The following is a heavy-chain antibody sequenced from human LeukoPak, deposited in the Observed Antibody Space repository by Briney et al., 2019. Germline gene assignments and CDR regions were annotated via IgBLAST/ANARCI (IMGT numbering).Heavy chain of an antibody. Sequence: PSGTLSLTCTVSGGSISSRNWWSWVRQPPGKGLEWIGEMYHSGSINYNPSLKSRVTISVDISKNQFSLRLNSVTAADTAVYYCARANTYYDFWSGYSSPYYFDYWGQGTLVTVSS. CDR3: ARANTYYDFWSGYSSPYYFDY. J-gene: IGHJ4*02. CDR1: GGSISSRNW. V-gene: IGHV4-4*02. D-gene: IGHD3-3*01. CDR2: MYHSGSI.